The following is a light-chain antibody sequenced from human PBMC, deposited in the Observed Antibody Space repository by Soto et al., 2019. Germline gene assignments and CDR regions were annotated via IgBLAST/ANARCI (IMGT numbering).Light chain of an antibody. V-gene: IGLV1-40*01. J-gene: IGLJ3*02. CDR2: GNS. Sequence: QSVLTQPPSVSGAPGQRVTISCTGSSSNIGAGYDVHWYQQLPGTAPKLLIYGNSNRPSGVPDRFSGSKSGTSASRAITGLQAEDEADYYCQSYDSSLSAGVFGGGTKVTVL. CDR1: SSNIGAGYD. CDR3: QSYDSSLSAGV.